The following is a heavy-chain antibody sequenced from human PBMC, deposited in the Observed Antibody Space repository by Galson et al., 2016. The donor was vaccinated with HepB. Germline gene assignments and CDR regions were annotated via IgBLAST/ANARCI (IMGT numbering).Heavy chain of an antibody. Sequence: SLRLSCAASGFTFSSHTMHWVRQAPGKGLEWVAVISSEGSRTDYADPVKGRFTISRDISKNTVFLQMNSLRVIDTAVYYCARDNYGYGNYLDSWGQGTLVTVSS. V-gene: IGHV3-30-3*01. CDR1: GFTFSSHT. J-gene: IGHJ4*02. CDR3: ARDNYGYGNYLDS. D-gene: IGHD3-16*01. CDR2: ISSEGSRT.